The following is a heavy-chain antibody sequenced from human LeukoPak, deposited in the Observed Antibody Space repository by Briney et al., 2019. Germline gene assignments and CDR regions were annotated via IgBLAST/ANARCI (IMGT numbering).Heavy chain of an antibody. J-gene: IGHJ4*02. CDR2: ISGSGGST. Sequence: GGSLRLSCAASGFTFSSYGMSWVRQAPGKGLEWVSAISGSGGSTYYVDSVKGRFTISRDNSKNTLYLQMNSLRAEDTAVYYCAKARPRIVVVPAAVDLDYWGQGTLVTVSS. V-gene: IGHV3-23*01. CDR1: GFTFSSYG. CDR3: AKARPRIVVVPAAVDLDY. D-gene: IGHD2-2*01.